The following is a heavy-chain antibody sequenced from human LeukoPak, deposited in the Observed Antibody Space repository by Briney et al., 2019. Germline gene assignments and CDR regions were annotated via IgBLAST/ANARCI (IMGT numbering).Heavy chain of an antibody. Sequence: SQTLSLTCTVSGGSISSGDYYWTWIRQPPGKGLEWIGYIYYSGSTYYNPSLKSRVTTSVDTSKNQFSLKLSSATAADTAVYYCARDQNGNYYYYGMDVWGRGTTVTVSS. CDR1: GGSISSGDYY. V-gene: IGHV4-30-4*01. CDR3: ARDQNGNYYYYGMDV. D-gene: IGHD1-1*01. CDR2: IYYSGST. J-gene: IGHJ6*02.